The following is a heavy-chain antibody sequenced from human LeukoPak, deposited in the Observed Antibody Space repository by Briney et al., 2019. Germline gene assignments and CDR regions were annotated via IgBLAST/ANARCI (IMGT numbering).Heavy chain of an antibody. CDR3: SVTPDY. D-gene: IGHD3-22*01. Sequence: GRSLRLSCAASGFTFSTYVMHWVRQAPGKGLDWVAIIWHDGTNKYYADSVKGRFTISRENSKNTLYLQMNSLRVEDTAVYDTSVTPDYWGQGTLVTVSS. CDR2: IWHDGTNK. V-gene: IGHV3-33*01. J-gene: IGHJ4*02. CDR1: GFTFSTYV.